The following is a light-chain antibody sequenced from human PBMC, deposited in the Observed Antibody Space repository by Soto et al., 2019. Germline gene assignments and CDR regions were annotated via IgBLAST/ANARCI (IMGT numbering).Light chain of an antibody. CDR1: QVIRNF. CDR2: AAS. CDR3: QKYSSVPV. J-gene: IGKJ3*01. Sequence: DIQMTQSPTSLSASVGDRVTITCRASQVIRNFVAWYQQKPGKAPKLLIHAASTLQSGVSSRFSGSGSGTDFTLTINSLQPEDVATYSCQKYSSVPVFGPGTKVEIK. V-gene: IGKV1-27*01.